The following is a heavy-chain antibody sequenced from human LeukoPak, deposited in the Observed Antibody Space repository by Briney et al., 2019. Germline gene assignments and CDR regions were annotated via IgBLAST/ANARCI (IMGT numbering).Heavy chain of an antibody. J-gene: IGHJ4*02. D-gene: IGHD3-16*01. CDR2: INDRSNFK. Sequence: GGSLRLSCVASGFSFSDYAMCWVRQSPGQGLQWVSVINDRSNFKVYADSVRGRFIISRDNSQNTLYLEMNSLRADDTAIYYCAKDHFTGGDYGDYFDLWGQGVLVTVSS. CDR3: AKDHFTGGDYGDYFDL. V-gene: IGHV3-23*01. CDR1: GFSFSDYA.